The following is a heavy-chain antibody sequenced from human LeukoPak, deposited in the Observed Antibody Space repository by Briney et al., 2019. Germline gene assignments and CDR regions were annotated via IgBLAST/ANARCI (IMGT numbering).Heavy chain of an antibody. CDR3: ARDGYCSSTSCWAMYYYYGMDV. D-gene: IGHD2-2*03. V-gene: IGHV3-21*01. J-gene: IGHJ6*04. Sequence: GGSLRLSCAASGFTFSSNSMNWVRQAPGKGLEWVSSISSSSSYIYYADSVKGRFTISRDNAKNSLYLEMNSLRAEDTAVYYCARDGYCSSTSCWAMYYYYGMDVWGKGTTITVSS. CDR1: GFTFSSNS. CDR2: ISSSSSYI.